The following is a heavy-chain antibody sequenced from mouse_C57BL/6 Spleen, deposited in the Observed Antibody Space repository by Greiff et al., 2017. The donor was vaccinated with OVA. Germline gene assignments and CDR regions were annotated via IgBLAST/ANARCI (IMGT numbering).Heavy chain of an antibody. Sequence: VKLQESDAELVKPGASVKISCKASGYTFTDHTIHWMKQRPEQGLEWIGYIYPRDGSTKYNEKFKGKATLTADKSSSTAYMQLNSLTSEGSAVYFCARYYLPHCAMDYWGQGTSVTVSS. V-gene: IGHV1-78*01. D-gene: IGHD5-5*01. CDR2: IYPRDGST. J-gene: IGHJ4*01. CDR1: GYTFTDHT. CDR3: ARYYLPHCAMDY.